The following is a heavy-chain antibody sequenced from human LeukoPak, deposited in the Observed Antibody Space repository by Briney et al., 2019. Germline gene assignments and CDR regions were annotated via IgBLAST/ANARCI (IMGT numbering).Heavy chain of an antibody. Sequence: SVKVSCKASGGTFSSYAISWVRQAPGQGLEWMGRIIPILGIANYAQKFQGRVTITADKSTSTAYMELSSLRSEDTAVYYCARPYCSGGSCTRRSYYYYGMDVWGQGTTVTVSS. CDR1: GGTFSSYA. J-gene: IGHJ6*02. CDR2: IIPILGIA. CDR3: ARPYCSGGSCTRRSYYYYGMDV. D-gene: IGHD2-15*01. V-gene: IGHV1-69*04.